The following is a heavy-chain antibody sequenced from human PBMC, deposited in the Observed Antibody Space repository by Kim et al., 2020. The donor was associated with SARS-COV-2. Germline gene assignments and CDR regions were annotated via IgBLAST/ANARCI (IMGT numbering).Heavy chain of an antibody. J-gene: IGHJ4*02. V-gene: IGHV3-23*01. Sequence: YADAVKGRFTVSRANVKNMLYLQMDDLRAEDTALYYCAKDHESSGWPNFDYWGQGTLVTVSS. CDR3: AKDHESSGWPNFDY. D-gene: IGHD3-22*01.